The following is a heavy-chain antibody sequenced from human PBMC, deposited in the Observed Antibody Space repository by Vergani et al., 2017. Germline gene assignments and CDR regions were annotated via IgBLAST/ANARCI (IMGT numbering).Heavy chain of an antibody. V-gene: IGHV4-59*01. CDR1: GGSISSYY. Sequence: QVQLQESGPGLVKPSETLSLTCTVSGGSISSYYWSWIRQSPGKGLEWIGYIYYSGSTNYNPSLKSRVTISVDTSKNQFSLKLSSVTAADTAVYYCARVGGDYTLYYYYYYMDVWGKGTTVTVSS. CDR2: IYYSGST. D-gene: IGHD4-17*01. CDR3: ARVGGDYTLYYYYYYMDV. J-gene: IGHJ6*03.